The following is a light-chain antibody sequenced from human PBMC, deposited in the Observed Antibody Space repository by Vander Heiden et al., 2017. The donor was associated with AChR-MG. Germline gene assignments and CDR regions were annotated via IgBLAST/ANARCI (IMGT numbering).Light chain of an antibody. V-gene: IGLV2-14*01. CDR3: SSYTSSSTVV. J-gene: IGLJ2*01. CDR2: KVI. Sequence: QSALTQPASVSGSPGQSITISCTGTSSDVGGYNYVSWYQQHPGKAPKLMIYKVINRPSGVSNRFSCSKSGNTASLTISGLQAEDEADYYCSSYTSSSTVVFGGGTKLTVL. CDR1: SSDVGGYNY.